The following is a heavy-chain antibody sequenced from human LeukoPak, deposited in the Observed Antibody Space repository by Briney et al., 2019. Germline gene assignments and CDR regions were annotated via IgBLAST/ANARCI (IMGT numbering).Heavy chain of an antibody. V-gene: IGHV3-21*01. Sequence: PGGSLRLSCAASGFTFSSYSMNWVCQAPGKGLEWVSSISSGSSFIYYADSVKGRFTISRDNAKNSLYLQMSSLRAEDTAVYYCARDSGSPQDAFDIWGQGTMVTVSS. CDR1: GFTFSSYS. CDR3: ARDSGSPQDAFDI. CDR2: ISSGSSFI. J-gene: IGHJ3*02. D-gene: IGHD6-13*01.